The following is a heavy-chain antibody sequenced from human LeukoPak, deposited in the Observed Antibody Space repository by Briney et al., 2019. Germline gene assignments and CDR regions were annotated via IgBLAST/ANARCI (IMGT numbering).Heavy chain of an antibody. Sequence: GESLKISCKGSGYSFTSYWIGWVRQMPGKGLEWMGIIYPGDSDTRYSPSFQGQVTISADKSISTAYLQWSSLKASDTAMYYCARQGVVVPAANNEHNWFDPWGQGTLVTVSS. CDR1: GYSFTSYW. D-gene: IGHD2-2*01. CDR3: ARQGVVVPAANNEHNWFDP. J-gene: IGHJ5*02. V-gene: IGHV5-51*01. CDR2: IYPGDSDT.